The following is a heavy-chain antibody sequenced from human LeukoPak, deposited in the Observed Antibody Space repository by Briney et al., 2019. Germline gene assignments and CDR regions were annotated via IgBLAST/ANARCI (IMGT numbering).Heavy chain of an antibody. V-gene: IGHV4-59*12. CDR1: GGSISSYS. D-gene: IGHD2-2*01. CDR3: AREVVASNLEGVTNWFDR. J-gene: IGHJ5*02. Sequence: SETLSLTCTVSGGSISSYSWTWIRQPPGKGLEWIGYINHGGSAYYSPSHKGRLTISVDRSKNQFSLKLTSVTAADTAVYYCAREVVASNLEGVTNWFDRWGQGALVTVPP. CDR2: INHGGSA.